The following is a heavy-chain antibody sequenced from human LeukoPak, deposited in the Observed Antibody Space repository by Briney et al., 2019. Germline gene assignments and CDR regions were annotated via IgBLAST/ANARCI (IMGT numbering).Heavy chain of an antibody. CDR3: ARGLKHIVVVTAND. Sequence: ASVKVSCKASGYTFTGYYMHWVRQAPGQGLEWMGWINPNSGGTNYAQKFQGRVTMTRDTSISTAYMELSRLRSDDTAVYYCARGLKHIVVVTANDWGQGTLVTVSS. V-gene: IGHV1-2*02. CDR1: GYTFTGYY. J-gene: IGHJ4*02. D-gene: IGHD2-21*02. CDR2: INPNSGGT.